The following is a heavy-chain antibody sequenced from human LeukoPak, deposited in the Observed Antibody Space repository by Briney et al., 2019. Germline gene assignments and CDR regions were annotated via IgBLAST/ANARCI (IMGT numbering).Heavy chain of an antibody. CDR3: TREDY. V-gene: IGHV1-2*02. Sequence: GASVKVSCKASEYTFTDFYIFWVRQAPGQGLEWVGWIHPSSGATTYAQRFQGRVTLTRDTSINTAYMGLSGLTSDDTAVYYCTREDYWGQGTLVTVSS. J-gene: IGHJ4*02. CDR2: IHPSSGAT. CDR1: EYTFTDFY.